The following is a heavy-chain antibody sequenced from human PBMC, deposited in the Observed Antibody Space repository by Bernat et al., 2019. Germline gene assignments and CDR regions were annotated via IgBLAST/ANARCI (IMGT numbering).Heavy chain of an antibody. CDR3: ARDDGDLNF. CDR2: IYSGGST. J-gene: IGHJ4*02. V-gene: IGHV3-66*01. Sequence: EVQLLESGGGLVQPGGSLRLSCAASRFTVSNNDMSWVRQAPGKGLEWVSIIYSGGSTYYADSVKGRFTISRDNSKNTLYLQMNSLRAEDTAVYYCARDDGDLNFWGQGTLVTVSS. D-gene: IGHD4-17*01. CDR1: RFTVSNND.